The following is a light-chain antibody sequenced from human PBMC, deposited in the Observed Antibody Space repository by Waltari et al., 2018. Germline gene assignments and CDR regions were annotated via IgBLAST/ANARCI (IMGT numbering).Light chain of an antibody. CDR1: QDINLY. Sequence: DIQMTQSPSSLSASVGDRVTITCRASQDINLYVAWFQQRPGNAPKSLIYSASILLSGVPSRFSGSGSGTEFTLTISDLQPEDFATYYCQHYNSFPLTFGGGTKVEIK. V-gene: IGKV1-16*01. CDR2: SAS. J-gene: IGKJ4*01. CDR3: QHYNSFPLT.